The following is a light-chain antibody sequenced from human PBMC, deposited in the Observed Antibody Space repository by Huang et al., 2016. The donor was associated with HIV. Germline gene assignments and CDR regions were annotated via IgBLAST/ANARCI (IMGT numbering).Light chain of an antibody. V-gene: IGKV3-15*01. J-gene: IGKJ2*01. Sequence: EIVLTQSPATLSVSPGERATLSCRASQSVSSNLAWYQQKPGPSPRPLIYGASTRATVIPARCSGSGSGTEFTLTISSLQSEDFAVYYCQQYNNWPPKYTFGQGTKLEIK. CDR1: QSVSSN. CDR2: GAS. CDR3: QQYNNWPPKYT.